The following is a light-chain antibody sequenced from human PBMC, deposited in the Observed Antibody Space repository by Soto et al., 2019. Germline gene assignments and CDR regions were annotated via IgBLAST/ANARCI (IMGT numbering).Light chain of an antibody. CDR3: QQYNSYPWT. J-gene: IGKJ1*01. V-gene: IGKV1-5*01. Sequence: DIQMTQSPSTLSASVGDRVTITCRASQTISSWLAWYQQKLGTAPKILIYDVSSLESGVPSRFSGSRSGTEFTLTISSLQPDDFATYYCQQYNSYPWTFGQGTKVEVK. CDR1: QTISSW. CDR2: DVS.